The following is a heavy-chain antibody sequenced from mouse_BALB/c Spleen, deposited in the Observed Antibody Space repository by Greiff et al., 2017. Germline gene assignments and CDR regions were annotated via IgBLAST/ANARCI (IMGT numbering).Heavy chain of an antibody. CDR2: IYPGDGDT. V-gene: IGHV1-87*01. J-gene: IGHJ4*01. D-gene: IGHD1-1*01. CDR1: GYTFTSYW. Sequence: VQLQQSGAELAKPGASVKMSCKASGYTFTSYWMHWVKQRPGQGLEWIGAIYPGDGDTRYTQKSKGKATLTADKSSSTAYMQLSSLASEDSAVYYCARGGYYDSYAMDYWGQGTSVTVSS. CDR3: ARGGYYDSYAMDY.